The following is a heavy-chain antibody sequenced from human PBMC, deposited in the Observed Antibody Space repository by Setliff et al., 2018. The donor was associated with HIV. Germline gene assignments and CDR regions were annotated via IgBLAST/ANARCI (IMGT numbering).Heavy chain of an antibody. CDR2: IYYSGNT. CDR1: GAYISSYY. V-gene: IGHV4-59*12. CDR3: AREGARHYGSGRYHSWFDP. J-gene: IGHJ5*02. Sequence: ETLSLTCTVSGAYISSYYWSWIRQPPGKGLEWIGDIYYSGNTHFNPSLKSRVTISLDTSKNQFSLKLSSVTAADTAVYYCAREGARHYGSGRYHSWFDPWGQGTQVTVSS. D-gene: IGHD3-10*01.